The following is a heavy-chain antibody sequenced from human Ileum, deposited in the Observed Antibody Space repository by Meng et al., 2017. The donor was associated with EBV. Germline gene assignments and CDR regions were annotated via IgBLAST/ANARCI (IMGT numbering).Heavy chain of an antibody. CDR3: ARDGGFSVGATKYDY. J-gene: IGHJ4*02. CDR1: GYTFTGYA. Sequence: QVQLVQSGADVKMPGASIKLSCKASGYTFTGYAIHWVRQAPGQRLEWMGWINPGSGNTKYSQKFQGRVTITRDTSATTVYMDLSSLRSEDTAVFYCARDGGFSVGATKYDYWGQGALVTVSS. V-gene: IGHV1-3*01. CDR2: INPGSGNT. D-gene: IGHD1-26*01.